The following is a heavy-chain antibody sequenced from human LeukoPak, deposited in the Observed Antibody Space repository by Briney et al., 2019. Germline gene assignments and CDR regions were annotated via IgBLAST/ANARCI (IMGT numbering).Heavy chain of an antibody. CDR3: ARGYQSSSWPYYFDY. J-gene: IGHJ4*02. CDR1: GFTFSSYS. V-gene: IGHV3-48*04. CDR2: ISTGSSII. Sequence: GGSLRLSCAASGFTFSSYSMNWVRQAPGKGLEWVSYISTGSSIINYADSVKGRFTISRDNAKNSLYLQMNSLRAEDTAVYYCARGYQSSSWPYYFDYWGQGTLVTVSS. D-gene: IGHD6-13*01.